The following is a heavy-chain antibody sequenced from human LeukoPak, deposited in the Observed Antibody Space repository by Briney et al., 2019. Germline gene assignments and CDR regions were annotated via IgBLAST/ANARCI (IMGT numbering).Heavy chain of an antibody. Sequence: PGGSLRLSCAASGFTFSDYTINWVRQAPGKGLEWVSSISGSGSFIYYADSVKGRFTVSRDNAKNSLYLQMTSLRAEDTAVYYCAREFFDREGGTTVLDYWGQGTLVTVSS. J-gene: IGHJ4*02. V-gene: IGHV3-21*01. CDR3: AREFFDREGGTTVLDY. D-gene: IGHD1-26*01. CDR1: GFTFSDYT. CDR2: ISGSGSFI.